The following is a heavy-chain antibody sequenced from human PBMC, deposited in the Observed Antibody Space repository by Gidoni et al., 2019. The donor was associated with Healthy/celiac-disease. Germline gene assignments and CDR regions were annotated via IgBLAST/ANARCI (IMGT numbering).Heavy chain of an antibody. CDR1: GFPFSSYA. Sequence: QVQLVESGGGVVQPGRSLRLSCAASGFPFSSYAMPWVRQAPGKGLEWVAVISYDGSNKYYADSVKGRFTISRDNSKNTLYLQMNSLRAEDTAVYYCARDRRGSHCTNGVCYASGSYYYYGMDVWGQGTTVTVSS. D-gene: IGHD2-8*01. CDR3: ARDRRGSHCTNGVCYASGSYYYYGMDV. J-gene: IGHJ6*02. CDR2: ISYDGSNK. V-gene: IGHV3-30*04.